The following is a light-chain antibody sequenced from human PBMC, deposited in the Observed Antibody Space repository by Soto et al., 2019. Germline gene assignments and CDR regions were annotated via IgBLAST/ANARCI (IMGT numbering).Light chain of an antibody. V-gene: IGKV1-39*01. J-gene: IGKJ3*01. Sequence: DIQMTQSPSSLSASVGDRVTITCPASQSISNYLNWYQQKPGKAPKLLIFAASNLQSGVPSRFSGSGSGTDFTLTISSLQPEDFATYYCQESYNTLTFTLGPGTKVDN. CDR2: AAS. CDR1: QSISNY. CDR3: QESYNTLTFT.